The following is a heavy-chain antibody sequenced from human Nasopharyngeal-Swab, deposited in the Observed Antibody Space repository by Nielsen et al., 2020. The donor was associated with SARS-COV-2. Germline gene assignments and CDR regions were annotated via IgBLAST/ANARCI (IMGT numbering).Heavy chain of an antibody. D-gene: IGHD3-10*01. J-gene: IGHJ4*02. V-gene: IGHV1-69*05. Sequence: SVKVSCKDSGGTFSSSAIRWVRQAPGQGLEWMGGIIPIFGTANYAQKFQGRVTMTRNTSLSTAYMELSSLRSEDTAVYYCARYRFGSGVWGQGTLVTVSS. CDR3: ARYRFGSGV. CDR2: IIPIFGTA. CDR1: GGTFSSSA.